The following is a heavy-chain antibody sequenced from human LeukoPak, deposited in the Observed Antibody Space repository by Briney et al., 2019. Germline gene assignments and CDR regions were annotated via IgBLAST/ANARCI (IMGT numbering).Heavy chain of an antibody. CDR3: ATGTPCSGGSCYSYYYYYMDV. J-gene: IGHJ6*03. CDR1: GYTFTGYY. Sequence: ASVKVSCKASGYTFTGYYMHWVRQAPGQGLEWMGWINPNSGGTNYAQKFQGRVTMTRDTSISTAYMELSSLRSEDTAVYYCATGTPCSGGSCYSYYYYYMDVWGKGTTVTVSS. CDR2: INPNSGGT. V-gene: IGHV1-2*02. D-gene: IGHD2-15*01.